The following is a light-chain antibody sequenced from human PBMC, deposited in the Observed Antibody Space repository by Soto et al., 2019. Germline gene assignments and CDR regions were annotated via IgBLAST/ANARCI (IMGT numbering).Light chain of an antibody. CDR3: QPYNNWPLT. V-gene: IGKV1-5*01. Sequence: DIQMTQSPSTLSASVGDRVTITCRASQSVSIWLAWYQQKPGKAPRLLIYDAASLKTGVPSRFSGSGSGTNFTLTISSLQPDDFATYYCQPYNNWPLTFGGGTKVESK. J-gene: IGKJ4*01. CDR2: DAA. CDR1: QSVSIW.